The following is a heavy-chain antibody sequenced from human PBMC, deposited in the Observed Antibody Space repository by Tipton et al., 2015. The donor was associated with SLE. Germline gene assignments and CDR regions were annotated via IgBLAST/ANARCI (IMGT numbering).Heavy chain of an antibody. CDR1: GGSFSSYY. J-gene: IGHJ6*04. V-gene: IGHV4-34*01. Sequence: TLSLTCAVYGGSFSSYYWGWIRQPPGKGLEWIGSIYYSGSTYYNPSLKSRVTISVDTSKNQLSLKLSSVTAADTAVYYCARGLWNLASLDVWGKGTTVTVSS. CDR3: ARGLWNLASLDV. D-gene: IGHD1-1*01. CDR2: IYYSGST.